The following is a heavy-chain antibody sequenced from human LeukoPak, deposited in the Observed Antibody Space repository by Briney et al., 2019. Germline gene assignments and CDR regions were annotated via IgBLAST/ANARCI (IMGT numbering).Heavy chain of an antibody. CDR2: INHSGST. CDR1: GGSFSGYY. J-gene: IGHJ4*02. CDR3: ARGPGTWYYY. V-gene: IGHV4-34*01. D-gene: IGHD6-13*01. Sequence: SETLSLTCAVYGGSFSGYYWSWIRQPPGKVLEWIGEINHSGSTNYNPSLKSRVTISIDTSKNQFSLKLSSVTAADTALYYCARGPGTWYYYWGQGTLVTVSS.